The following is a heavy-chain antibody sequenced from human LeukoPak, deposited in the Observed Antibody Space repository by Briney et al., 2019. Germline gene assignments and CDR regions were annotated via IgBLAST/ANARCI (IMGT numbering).Heavy chain of an antibody. CDR2: INPNSGGT. Sequence: ASVKVSCKASGYTFTDYYMHWVRQAPGQGLEWMGWINPNSGGTNYAQKFQGRVTMTRDTSISTAYMELSRLRSDDTAVYYCARDRVTMVRGVQPPAYWGQGTLVTVSS. D-gene: IGHD3-10*01. J-gene: IGHJ4*02. CDR1: GYTFTDYY. CDR3: ARDRVTMVRGVQPPAY. V-gene: IGHV1-2*02.